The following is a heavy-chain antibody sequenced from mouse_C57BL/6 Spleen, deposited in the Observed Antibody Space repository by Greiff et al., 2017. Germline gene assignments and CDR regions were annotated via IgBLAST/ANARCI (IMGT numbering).Heavy chain of an antibody. Sequence: EVKVEESGPGLVKPSQSLSLTCSVTGYSITSGYYWNWIRQFPGNKLEWMGYISYDGSHNYNPSLKNRISITRDTSKNQCFLKLNSVTTEDTATYVCARVYGSSEAMDYWGQGTSVTVSS. CDR3: ARVYGSSEAMDY. V-gene: IGHV3-6*01. CDR2: ISYDGSH. CDR1: GYSITSGYY. J-gene: IGHJ4*01. D-gene: IGHD1-1*01.